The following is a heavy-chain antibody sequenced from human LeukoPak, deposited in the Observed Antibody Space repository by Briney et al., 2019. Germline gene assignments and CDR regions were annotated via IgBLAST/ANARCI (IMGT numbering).Heavy chain of an antibody. J-gene: IGHJ4*02. CDR2: ITNNNGKT. V-gene: IGHV3-23*01. Sequence: GGSLRLSCVASGFTVSRVAMSWVRHVPGKGLEWVSSITNNNGKTYYADPVKGRFTISKDESENTVYLQMNNLRAEDTAVYYCAKDHPSSGWPTFEYWGQGTLVTVSP. CDR1: GFTVSRVA. D-gene: IGHD6-19*01. CDR3: AKDHPSSGWPTFEY.